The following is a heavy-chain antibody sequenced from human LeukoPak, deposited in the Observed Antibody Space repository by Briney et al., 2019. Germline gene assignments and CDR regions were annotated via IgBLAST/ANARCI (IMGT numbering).Heavy chain of an antibody. V-gene: IGHV4-59*01. J-gene: IGHJ6*02. Sequence: SETLSLTCTVSGGSISSYHWSWIRHPPGEGLEWIGHIYYTGSTNYNPSLKSRVTISLDTSKNQFSLKLTSVTAADTAVYYCTRSLGVVIHGGMDVWGQGTTVTVS. CDR1: GGSISSYH. CDR3: TRSLGVVIHGGMDV. CDR2: IYYTGST. D-gene: IGHD3-3*01.